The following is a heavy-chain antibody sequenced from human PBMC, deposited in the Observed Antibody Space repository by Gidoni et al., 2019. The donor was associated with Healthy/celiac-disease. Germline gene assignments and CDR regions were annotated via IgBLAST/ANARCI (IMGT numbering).Heavy chain of an antibody. J-gene: IGHJ4*02. V-gene: IGHV3-49*05. D-gene: IGHD1-1*01. Sequence: EVQLVESGGGLVKPGRSLRLSCTAYGFTFGDYAMSWFRQAPGKGLEWVSFIRSKDNGGTTEYAAYVKGRVTISRDDSKSIAYLQMNSLKTEDTAVYYCTRLRTGTNEAWYWGQGTLVTVSS. CDR2: IRSKDNGGTT. CDR3: TRLRTGTNEAWY. CDR1: GFTFGDYA.